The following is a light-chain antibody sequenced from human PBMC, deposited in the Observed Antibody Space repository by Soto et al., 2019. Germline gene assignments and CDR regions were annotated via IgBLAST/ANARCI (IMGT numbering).Light chain of an antibody. CDR3: QLWDSNSDHVV. V-gene: IGLV3-21*02. J-gene: IGLJ2*01. CDR1: NIGGKS. Sequence: SYELPQPPSVSVAPGQTARITCGGTNIGGKSVHWYQQKPGQAPVVVVYDDRDRPSGIPERFSGSNSGNTAALTISRVEAGDEADYYCQLWDSNSDHVVFGGGTKVTVL. CDR2: DDR.